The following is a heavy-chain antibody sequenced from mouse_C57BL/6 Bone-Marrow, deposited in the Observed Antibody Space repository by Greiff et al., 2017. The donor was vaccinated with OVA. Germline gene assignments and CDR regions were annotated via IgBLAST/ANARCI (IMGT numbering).Heavy chain of an antibody. CDR3: AIYVNYLYLYFDV. CDR2: IDPSDSET. J-gene: IGHJ1*03. Sequence: QVQLQQPGAELVRPGSSVKLSCKASGYTFTSYWMHWVKQRPIQGLEWIGNIDPSDSETHYNQKFKDKATLTVDKSSSTAYMQLISLTSEDSAVYYCAIYVNYLYLYFDVWGTGTTVTVSS. CDR1: GYTFTSYW. D-gene: IGHD2-1*01. V-gene: IGHV1-52*01.